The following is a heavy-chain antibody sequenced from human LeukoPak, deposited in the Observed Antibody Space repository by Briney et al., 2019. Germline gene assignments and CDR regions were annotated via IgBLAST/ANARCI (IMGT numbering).Heavy chain of an antibody. J-gene: IGHJ4*02. CDR2: IIPILGIA. V-gene: IGHV1-69*04. CDR1: GGTFSSYA. Sequence: SVKVSRKASGGTFSSYAISWVRQAPGQGLEWMGRIIPILGIANYAQKFQGRVTITADKSTSTAYMELSSLRSEDTAVYYCASREWLAYCGGDCYTIDYWGQGTLVTV. D-gene: IGHD2-21*02. CDR3: ASREWLAYCGGDCYTIDY.